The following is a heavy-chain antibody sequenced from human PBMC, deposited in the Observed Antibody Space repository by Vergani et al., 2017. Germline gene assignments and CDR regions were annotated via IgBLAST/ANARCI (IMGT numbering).Heavy chain of an antibody. J-gene: IGHJ4*02. V-gene: IGHV4-30-4*08. D-gene: IGHD3-16*02. CDR1: GITFKNA. CDR2: IYHSGSP. Sequence: VQVVESGGGLIKPGGSLRLSCVVSGITFKNAWINWVRQAPGKGLEWIGYIYHSGSPFYNPSLKSRFTISIDTSRNRFSLRLPSVTAADTAVYFCARDRDLSTIDYWGQGTLVTVSS. CDR3: ARDRDLSTIDY.